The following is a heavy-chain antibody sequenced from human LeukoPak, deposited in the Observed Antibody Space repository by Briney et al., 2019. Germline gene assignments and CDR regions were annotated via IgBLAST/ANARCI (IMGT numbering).Heavy chain of an antibody. V-gene: IGHV4-4*07. D-gene: IGHD3-22*01. J-gene: IGHJ2*01. CDR3: ARRFGYYDSSGYTYWYFDL. CDR2: IQTSGSP. Sequence: SETLSLTCSVSGGSITYYYWSWIRQPAGKGLEWFGRIQTSGSPKYNPSLKSRVTMSVDTSKNQFSLKLSSVTAADTAVYYCARRFGYYDSSGYTYWYFDLWGRGTLVTVSS. CDR1: GGSITYYY.